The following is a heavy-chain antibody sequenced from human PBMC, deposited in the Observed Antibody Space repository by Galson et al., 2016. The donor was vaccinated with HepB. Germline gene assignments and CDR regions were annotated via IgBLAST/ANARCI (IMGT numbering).Heavy chain of an antibody. J-gene: IGHJ4*02. CDR1: GFSFSSYT. Sequence: SLRLSCAASGFSFSSYTMDWVRQSPGKGLEWIASIRSSGTLIYYAGALKGRFTISRDNAKSSLYLQMKVLRAEDTAVYYCAREPYGSRGRFDFGGPGTLVTVSS. V-gene: IGHV3-21*01. CDR2: IRSSGTLI. D-gene: IGHD3-10*01. CDR3: AREPYGSRGRFDF.